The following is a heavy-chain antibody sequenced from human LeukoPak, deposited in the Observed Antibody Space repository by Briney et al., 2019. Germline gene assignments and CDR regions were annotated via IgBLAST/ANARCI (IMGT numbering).Heavy chain of an antibody. V-gene: IGHV4-38-2*02. Sequence: SETLSLTCTVSGYSISSGYYWGWIRQPPGKGLEWIGSIYHSGSTYYNPSLKSRVTMSVDTSKNQFSLKLSSVTAADTAVYYCARELSGVSSIAAAGIDYWGQGTLVTVSS. J-gene: IGHJ4*02. CDR2: IYHSGST. CDR1: GYSISSGYY. D-gene: IGHD6-13*01. CDR3: ARELSGVSSIAAAGIDY.